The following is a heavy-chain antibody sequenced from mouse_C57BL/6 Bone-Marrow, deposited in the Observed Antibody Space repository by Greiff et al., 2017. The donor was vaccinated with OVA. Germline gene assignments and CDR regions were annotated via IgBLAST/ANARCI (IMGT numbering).Heavy chain of an antibody. V-gene: IGHV14-4*01. J-gene: IGHJ2*01. CDR2: IDPENGDT. Sequence: EVKVEESGAELVRPGASVKLSCTASGFNIKDDYMHWVKQRPEQGLEWIGWIDPENGDTEYASKFQGKATITADTSSNTAYLQLSSLTSEDTAVYYCTTWDTTVVGGFDYWGQGTTLTVSS. CDR3: TTWDTTVVGGFDY. D-gene: IGHD1-1*01. CDR1: GFNIKDDY.